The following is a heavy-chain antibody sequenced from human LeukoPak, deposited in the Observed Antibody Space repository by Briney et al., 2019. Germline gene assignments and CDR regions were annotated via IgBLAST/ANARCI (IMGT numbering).Heavy chain of an antibody. D-gene: IGHD2-2*01. CDR3: ARDFGGYCSSTSCSRAEYFQH. CDR2: INPSGGST. Sequence: ASVKVSCKASGYTFTSYYMHWVRQAPGQGFEWMGIINPSGGSTSYAQKFQGRVTMTRDTSTSTVYMELSSLRSEDTAVYYCARDFGGYCSSTSCSRAEYFQHWGQGTLVTVSS. J-gene: IGHJ1*01. V-gene: IGHV1-46*01. CDR1: GYTFTSYY.